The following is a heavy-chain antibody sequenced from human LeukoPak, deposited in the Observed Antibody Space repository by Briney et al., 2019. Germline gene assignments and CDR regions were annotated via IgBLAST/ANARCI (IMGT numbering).Heavy chain of an antibody. CDR1: GFTFSSYS. J-gene: IGHJ4*02. D-gene: IGHD6-6*01. CDR3: ARDSSSDGDY. V-gene: IGHV3-48*01. Sequence: GGSLRLSCAASGFTFSSYSMNWVRQAPGKGLEWVSYISSSSSTIYYADSVKGRFTISRDNSKNTLYLQMNSLRAEDTAVYYCARDSSSDGDYWGQGTLVTVSS. CDR2: ISSSSSTI.